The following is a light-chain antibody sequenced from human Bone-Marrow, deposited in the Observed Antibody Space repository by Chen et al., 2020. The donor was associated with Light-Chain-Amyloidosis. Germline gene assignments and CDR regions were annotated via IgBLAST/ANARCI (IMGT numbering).Light chain of an antibody. Sequence: DVVMTQTPLSLSVTPGQPASISCKSSQSLLYSNEVTYLYWFLQKPGQPPQHLIYEAFNRFSGVPHRFSVSVSGTDFTLKISRVEAEDVGTYYCMQSIHLRTFGQGTKVEIK. CDR3: MQSIHLRT. J-gene: IGKJ1*01. V-gene: IGKV2D-29*01. CDR1: QSLLYSNEVTY. CDR2: EAF.